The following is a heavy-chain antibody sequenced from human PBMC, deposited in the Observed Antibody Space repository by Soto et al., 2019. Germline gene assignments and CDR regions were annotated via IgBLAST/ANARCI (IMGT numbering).Heavy chain of an antibody. Sequence: SETLSLTCTVSGGSISSYYWSWIRQPPGKGLEWIGHIYYSGSTKYSPSLESRVTISVDTSKNQFSLKLSSVTAADTAVYFCARRAVVLATIREDKWLDPWGQGTLVTVSS. D-gene: IGHD5-12*01. CDR2: IYYSGST. V-gene: IGHV4-59*01. J-gene: IGHJ5*02. CDR3: ARRAVVLATIREDKWLDP. CDR1: GGSISSYY.